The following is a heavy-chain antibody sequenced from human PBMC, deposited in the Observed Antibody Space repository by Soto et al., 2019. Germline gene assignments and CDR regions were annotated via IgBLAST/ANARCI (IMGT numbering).Heavy chain of an antibody. D-gene: IGHD3-10*01. Sequence: QVQLVQSGAEVKRPGSSVTVSCKAAGGPFADYNIIWVRQAPGHGLEWVGRSIPILGKAKTAQKFQGRVTMPADSSTSAAYMELSSLRFDDTAVYYYERETRGPEYWGQGSQVIVSS. CDR3: ERETRGPEY. J-gene: IGHJ4*02. V-gene: IGHV1-69*08. CDR1: GGPFADYN. CDR2: SIPILGKA.